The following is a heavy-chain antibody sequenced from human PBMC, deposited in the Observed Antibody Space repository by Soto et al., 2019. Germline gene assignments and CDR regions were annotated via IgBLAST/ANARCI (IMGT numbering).Heavy chain of an antibody. CDR1: GGTFSSYA. V-gene: IGHV1-69*13. CDR2: IIPIFGTA. D-gene: IGHD2-21*02. J-gene: IGHJ4*02. CDR3: ATLGGNSFDY. Sequence: SVKVSCKASGGTFSSYAISWLRQAPGQGLEWMGGIIPIFGTANYAQKFQGRVTITADESTCTAYMELCSLRSEDTAVYYCATLGGNSFDYWGQGTLVTVSS.